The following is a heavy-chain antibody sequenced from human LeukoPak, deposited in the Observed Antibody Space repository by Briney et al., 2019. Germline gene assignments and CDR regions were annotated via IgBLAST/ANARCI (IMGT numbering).Heavy chain of an antibody. V-gene: IGHV3-48*03. CDR1: GFTFNSYE. CDR2: ISSSGSTI. CDR3: AKVAGTIIVYWFDP. Sequence: HPGGSLRLSCAASGFTFNSYEMNWVRQAPGKGLEWVSYISSSGSTIYYADSVKGRFTISRDNAKNSLYLQMNSLRAEDTAVYYCAKVAGTIIVYWFDPWGQGTLVTVSS. D-gene: IGHD1-1*01. J-gene: IGHJ5*02.